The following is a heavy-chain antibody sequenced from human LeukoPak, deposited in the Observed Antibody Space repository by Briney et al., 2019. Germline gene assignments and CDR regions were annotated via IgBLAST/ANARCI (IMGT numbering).Heavy chain of an antibody. V-gene: IGHV3-30*04. CDR1: GFTFSSYA. Sequence: PGGSLRLSCAASGFTFSSYAMHWVRQAPGKGLEWVAVISYDGSNKYYADSVKGRFTISRDNSKNTLYLQMNSLRAEDTAVYYCARDKWGWPHRSYYMDVWGKGTTVTVSS. CDR2: ISYDGSNK. CDR3: ARDKWGWPHRSYYMDV. J-gene: IGHJ6*03. D-gene: IGHD5-24*01.